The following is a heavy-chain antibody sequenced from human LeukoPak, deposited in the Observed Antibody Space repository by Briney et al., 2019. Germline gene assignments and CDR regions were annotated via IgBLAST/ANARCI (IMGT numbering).Heavy chain of an antibody. Sequence: ARGSLRLSCAASGFTFSRHGMHWVRQAPGKGLEWVAVIWYDGSNTYYVDPVKGRFTISRDNSKNTLYLQMNSLRVEDTAVYYCGRDSRSILIDVWGQGTPVTISS. CDR3: GRDSRSILIDV. V-gene: IGHV3-33*01. CDR2: IWYDGSNT. J-gene: IGHJ4*02. CDR1: GFTFSRHG. D-gene: IGHD3-3*01.